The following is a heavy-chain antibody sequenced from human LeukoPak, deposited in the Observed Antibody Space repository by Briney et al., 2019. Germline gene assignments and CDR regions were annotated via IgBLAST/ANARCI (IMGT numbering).Heavy chain of an antibody. CDR1: GFTISDYW. D-gene: IGHD3-16*01. V-gene: IGHV3-7*01. CDR3: VRDGGTDWYDP. J-gene: IGHJ5*02. Sequence: GGSLRLSCAASGFTISDYWMTWVRQAPGKGLEWVANIKQDGVEKSYVDSVKGRFTISRDNANNSIFLQMNSLRVEDTAIYYCVRDGGTDWYDPWGQGNLVSVSS. CDR2: IKQDGVEK.